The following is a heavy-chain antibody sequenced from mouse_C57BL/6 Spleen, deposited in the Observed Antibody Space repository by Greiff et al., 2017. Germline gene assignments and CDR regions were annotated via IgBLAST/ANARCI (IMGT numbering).Heavy chain of an antibody. CDR2: ISSGSSSI. V-gene: IGHV5-17*01. CDR1: GFTFSDYG. J-gene: IGHJ3*01. D-gene: IGHD2-5*01. Sequence: EVQLVESGGGLVKPGGSLKLSCAASGFTFSDYGMPWVRQAPEKGLEWVAYISSGSSSIYYADTVKGRYTISRDTAKNTLFLQMTSLRYEATDRYYCERVHYTNYAFAYWGQGTLVTVSA. CDR3: ERVHYTNYAFAY.